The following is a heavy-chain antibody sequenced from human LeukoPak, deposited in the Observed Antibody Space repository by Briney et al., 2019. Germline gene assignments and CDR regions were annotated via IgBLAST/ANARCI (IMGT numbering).Heavy chain of an antibody. V-gene: IGHV3-23*01. J-gene: IGHJ4*02. Sequence: PLGSLRLSRAASRFTSTSYAMSSVRPAPRKGRGWVSGISVSGGSTYYADSVKGRFSISRDNSKNTLYLQMNSLRAEDTAVYYCAKEAGYSVDDYGDYWGQGTLVTVSS. CDR2: ISVSGGST. D-gene: IGHD5/OR15-5a*01. CDR3: AKEAGYSVDDYGDY. CDR1: RFTSTSYA.